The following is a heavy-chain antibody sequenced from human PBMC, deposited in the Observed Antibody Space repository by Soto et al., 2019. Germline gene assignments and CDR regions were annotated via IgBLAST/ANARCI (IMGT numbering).Heavy chain of an antibody. Sequence: ASVKVSCKASGYTFTSYYMHWVRQAPGQGLEWMGIINPSGGSTSYAQKFQGRVTMTRDTSTSTAYMELRSLRSDDTAVYYCARDIGDSSSWYFSPDYWGQGTLVTVSS. CDR3: ARDIGDSSSWYFSPDY. CDR1: GYTFTSYY. D-gene: IGHD6-13*01. J-gene: IGHJ4*02. CDR2: INPSGGST. V-gene: IGHV1-46*01.